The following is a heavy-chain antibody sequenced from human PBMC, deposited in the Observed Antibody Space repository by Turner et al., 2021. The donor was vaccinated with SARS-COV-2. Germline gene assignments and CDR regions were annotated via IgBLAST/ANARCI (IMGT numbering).Heavy chain of an antibody. D-gene: IGHD2-2*01. CDR3: ARDRPSAATFLNFDY. CDR1: GYTFTSYG. V-gene: IGHV1-18*04. J-gene: IGHJ4*02. CDR2: ISAYNGNT. Sequence: QVQLVQSEAEVKKPGASVKVSCKASGYTFTSYGISWVRQAPGQGLEWMGWISAYNGNTNYAQKLQGRVTMTPDTPTSTAYMELRSLRSDDTAVYYCARDRPSAATFLNFDYWGQGTLVTVSS.